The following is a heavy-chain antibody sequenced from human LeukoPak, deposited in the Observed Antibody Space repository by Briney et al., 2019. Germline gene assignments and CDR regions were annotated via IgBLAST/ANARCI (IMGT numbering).Heavy chain of an antibody. D-gene: IGHD1-26*01. CDR1: GFTVSSTY. Sequence: GGSLRLSCAASGFTVSSTYVSWVRQAPGKGLEWVSVIYKGGNTYYIDSVKGRFTISRDTSKNTLYLQMNSLRAEDTAVYYCARDRYVGATTAGDSDSWGQGTLVTVSS. J-gene: IGHJ4*02. CDR3: ARDRYVGATTAGDSDS. V-gene: IGHV3-53*01. CDR2: IYKGGNT.